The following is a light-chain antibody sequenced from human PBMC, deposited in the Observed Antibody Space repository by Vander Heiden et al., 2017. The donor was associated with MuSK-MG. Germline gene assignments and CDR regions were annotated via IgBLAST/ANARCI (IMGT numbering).Light chain of an antibody. Sequence: DIEMTPCPYFVYASVGDRVTITCRASQGISSYLAWYQQKPGGAPKLLIYATSSFLSGVPSRFSGTGSGTEFTLTISILQPKDFATYYCHGLSAYGRAFGGGTKVEIK. CDR1: QGISSY. CDR2: ATS. V-gene: IGKV1-9*01. CDR3: HGLSAYGRA. J-gene: IGKJ4*01.